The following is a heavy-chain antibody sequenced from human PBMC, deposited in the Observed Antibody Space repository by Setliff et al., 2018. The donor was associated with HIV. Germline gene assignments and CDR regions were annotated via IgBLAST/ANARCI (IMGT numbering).Heavy chain of an antibody. V-gene: IGHV1-2*04. J-gene: IGHJ6*03. CDR1: GYTFTDNY. D-gene: IGHD4-17*01. CDR2: INSATGGT. Sequence: ASVKVSCKASGYTFTDNYIHWVRQAPGQGLEWMAWINSATGGTNYAQNFQGWVTVTRDTSINTVYLEVNGLKSDDMAVYYCARGRGNDYGDYSYYYYMDVWGKGTTVTVSS. CDR3: ARGRGNDYGDYSYYYYMDV.